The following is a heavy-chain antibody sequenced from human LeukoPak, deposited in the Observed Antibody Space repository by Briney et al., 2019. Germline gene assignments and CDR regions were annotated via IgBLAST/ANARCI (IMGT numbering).Heavy chain of an antibody. CDR1: RYTFTGYY. Sequence: ASVKVSCKASRYTFTGYYMHWVRQAPGQGLEWMGWINPNSGGTNYAQKFQGRVTMTRDTSISTAYMELSRLRSDDTAVYYCARVGYCTNGVCYKGDYWGQGTLVTVSS. J-gene: IGHJ4*02. V-gene: IGHV1-2*02. CDR3: ARVGYCTNGVCYKGDY. CDR2: INPNSGGT. D-gene: IGHD2-8*01.